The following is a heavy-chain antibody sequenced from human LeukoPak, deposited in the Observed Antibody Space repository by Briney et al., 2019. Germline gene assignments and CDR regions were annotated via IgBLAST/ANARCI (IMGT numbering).Heavy chain of an antibody. V-gene: IGHV4-59*08. CDR1: GGSISSYY. J-gene: IGHJ6*02. CDR2: IYYSGST. D-gene: IGHD3-10*01. CDR3: ARGHYYGSVYYGMDV. Sequence: SETLFLTCTVSGGSISSYYWSWIRQPPGKGPEWIGYIYYSGSTNYNPSLNSRVTISIDTSKNQFSLKLSSVTAADTAVYYCARGHYYGSVYYGMDVWGQGTTVTVSS.